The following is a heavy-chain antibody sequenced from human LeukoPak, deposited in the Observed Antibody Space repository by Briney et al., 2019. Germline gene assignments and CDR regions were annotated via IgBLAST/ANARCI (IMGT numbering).Heavy chain of an antibody. CDR3: AKADRVTMIVVVIASNPINYYFDY. V-gene: IGHV3-23*01. CDR1: GFTFSNYA. Sequence: GGSLRLSCAASGFTFSNYAMSWVRQAPGKGLEWATTISSSGGSTYYADSVKGRFTISRDNSKNTLYLQMNSLGAEDTAVYYCAKADRVTMIVVVIASNPINYYFDYWGQGTLVTVSS. CDR2: ISSSGGST. D-gene: IGHD3-22*01. J-gene: IGHJ4*02.